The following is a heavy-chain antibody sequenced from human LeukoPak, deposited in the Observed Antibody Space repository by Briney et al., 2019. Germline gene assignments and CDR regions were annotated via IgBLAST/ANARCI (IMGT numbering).Heavy chain of an antibody. D-gene: IGHD3-22*01. V-gene: IGHV1-18*01. CDR1: GYTFTSYG. CDR3: ARLREGMLVVIFDY. CDR2: ISAYNGNT. Sequence: ASVKVSCKASGYTFTSYGISWGRQAPRQGLEWMGCISAYNGNTNYAQKLQGRVTMTTDTSTRTAYMELRSLRSDDTAVYYCARLREGMLVVIFDYWGQGNLVTVSS. J-gene: IGHJ4*02.